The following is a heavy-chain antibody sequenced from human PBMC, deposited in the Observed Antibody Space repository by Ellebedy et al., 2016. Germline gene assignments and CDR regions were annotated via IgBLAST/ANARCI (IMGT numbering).Heavy chain of an antibody. V-gene: IGHV3-23*01. CDR3: AKAGLGSGSYYNWFDP. CDR1: GFTFSSYA. J-gene: IGHJ5*02. Sequence: GESLKISXAASGFTFSSYAKSWVRQAPGKGLEWVSAISGSGCSTYYADSVKGRFTISRDNSKNTLYLQMNSLRAEDTAVYYCAKAGLGSGSYYNWFDPWGQGTLVTVSS. D-gene: IGHD3-10*01. CDR2: ISGSGCST.